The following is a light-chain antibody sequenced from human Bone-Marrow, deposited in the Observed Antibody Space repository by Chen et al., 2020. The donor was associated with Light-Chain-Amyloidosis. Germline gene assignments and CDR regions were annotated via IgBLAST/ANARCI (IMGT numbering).Light chain of an antibody. CDR3: QVWDRSSDRPV. J-gene: IGLJ3*02. Sequence: SYVLTQPSSVSVDPGQTATIACGGDNIGSPSVHWYQPTPGQAPLLVVYDASDRPSGIPERLSGSNSGNTATLTISRVEAGDEADYYCQVWDRSSDRPVFGGGTKLTVL. CDR1: NIGSPS. CDR2: DAS. V-gene: IGLV3-21*02.